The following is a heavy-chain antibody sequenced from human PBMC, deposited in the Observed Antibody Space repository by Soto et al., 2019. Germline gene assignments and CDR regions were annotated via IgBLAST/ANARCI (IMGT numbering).Heavy chain of an antibody. Sequence: QVQLVESGGGVVQPGRSLRLSCAASGFTFSSYGMHWVRQAPGKGLEWVAVISFDGTNKYSADSVRGRFTISRDNSKNTLYLQMNSLRDEDTAVYYCAKEVGVGELWVHWFHLWGQGTLVTVSS. D-gene: IGHD3-10*01. J-gene: IGHJ5*02. CDR2: ISFDGTNK. CDR1: GFTFSSYG. CDR3: AKEVGVGELWVHWFHL. V-gene: IGHV3-30*18.